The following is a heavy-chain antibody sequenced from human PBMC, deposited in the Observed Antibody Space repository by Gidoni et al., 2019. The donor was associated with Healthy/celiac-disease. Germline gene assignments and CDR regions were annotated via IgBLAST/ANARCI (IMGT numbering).Heavy chain of an antibody. CDR2: INPNSGGT. CDR1: GYTFTGYY. V-gene: IGHV1-2*02. J-gene: IGHJ5*02. CDR3: ARLVVISGDDWFDP. D-gene: IGHD2-8*02. Sequence: QVQLVQSGAEVKKPGASVQVSCKASGYTFTGYYMHWVRQAPGQGLEWMGWINPNSGGTNYAQKLQGRVTMTRDTSISTAYMELSRLRSDDTAVYYCARLVVISGDDWFDPWGQGTLVTVSS.